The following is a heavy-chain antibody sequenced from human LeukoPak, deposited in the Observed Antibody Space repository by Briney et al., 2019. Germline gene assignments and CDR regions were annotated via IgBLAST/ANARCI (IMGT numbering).Heavy chain of an antibody. CDR3: AKATDSSSWYSDWFDP. Sequence: GGSLRLSCAASGFTFSSYAMSWVRQAPGKGLEWVSAISGSGGSTYYADSVKGRFTIYRDNYKNTLYLQMNSMRAEDTAVYYCAKATDSSSWYSDWFDPWGQGTLVTVSS. V-gene: IGHV3-23*01. CDR1: GFTFSSYA. D-gene: IGHD6-13*01. J-gene: IGHJ5*02. CDR2: ISGSGGST.